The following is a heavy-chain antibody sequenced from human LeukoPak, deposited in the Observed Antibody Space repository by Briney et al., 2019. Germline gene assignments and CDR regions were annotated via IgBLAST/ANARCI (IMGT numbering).Heavy chain of an antibody. D-gene: IGHD6-13*01. CDR1: GGSTSSSSYY. J-gene: IGHJ4*02. CDR3: AREGYSSWIYLFDY. CDR2: IYYSGST. Sequence: PSETLSLTCTVSGGSTSSSSYYWGWIRQPPGKGLEWIGSIYYSGSTYYNPSLKSRVTISVDTSKNQFSLKLSSVTAADTAVYYCAREGYSSWIYLFDYWGQGTLVTVSS. V-gene: IGHV4-39*02.